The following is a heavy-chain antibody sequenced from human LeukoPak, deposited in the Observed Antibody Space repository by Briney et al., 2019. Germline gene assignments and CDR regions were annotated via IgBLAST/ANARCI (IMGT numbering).Heavy chain of an antibody. D-gene: IGHD7-27*01. CDR3: ALTTNSGYFDY. Sequence: GGSLRLSCAASGFTFSSYAMTWVRQAPGKGPQWVSAISGSGGNTYYADSVRGRFTISRDNSKNTVYLQMNSLRAEDTAVYYCALTTNSGYFDYWGQGTLVTVSS. CDR1: GFTFSSYA. CDR2: ISGSGGNT. J-gene: IGHJ4*02. V-gene: IGHV3-23*01.